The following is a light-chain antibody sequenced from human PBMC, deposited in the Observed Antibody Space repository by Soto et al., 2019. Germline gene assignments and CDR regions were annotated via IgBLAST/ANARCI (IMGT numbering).Light chain of an antibody. CDR3: SSYTSSSTVV. CDR1: SSDVGGYNY. J-gene: IGLJ2*01. Sequence: QSVLTQPASVSGSPGQSITISCTGTSSDVGGYNYVSWYQQHPGKAPKLMIYDVSNRPSGVSNRFSGSKSGNTAPLTISGLQADDEADYYCSSYTSSSTVVFGGGTKLTVL. V-gene: IGLV2-14*01. CDR2: DVS.